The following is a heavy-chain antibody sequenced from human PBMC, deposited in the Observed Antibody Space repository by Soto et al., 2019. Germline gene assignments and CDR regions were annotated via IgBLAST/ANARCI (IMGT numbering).Heavy chain of an antibody. V-gene: IGHV4-30-2*01. Sequence: SETLSLTCTVSGGSISSGAYSWSWIRLPPGKRLEWIGYIYHRGTSHYNPSLKSRVTMSVDRSRNQFSLNLRSVTAADTAVYCCARTLDLGGSAGTNWFDPWGQGTLVTVSS. CDR2: IYHRGTS. J-gene: IGHJ5*02. D-gene: IGHD2-15*01. CDR1: GGSISSGAYS. CDR3: ARTLDLGGSAGTNWFDP.